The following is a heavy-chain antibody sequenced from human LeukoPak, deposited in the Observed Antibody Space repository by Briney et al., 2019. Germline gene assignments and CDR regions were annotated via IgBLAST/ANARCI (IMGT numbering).Heavy chain of an antibody. CDR1: GFTFSDFY. CDR2: ISGSAHDV. CDR3: SRDPRHNDY. V-gene: IGHV3-11*01. J-gene: IGHJ4*02. Sequence: AGSLRLSCAASGFTFSDFYMTWIRQAPGKGLELLSYISGSAHDVNYIDSVSGRFTISRDNAKNSLYLHMNSLTVEDTAVYYCSRDPRHNDYWGQGTLVTVSS.